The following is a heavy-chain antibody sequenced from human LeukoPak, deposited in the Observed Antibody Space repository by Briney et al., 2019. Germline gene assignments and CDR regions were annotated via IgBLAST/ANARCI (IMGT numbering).Heavy chain of an antibody. CDR3: ARGLGLDGGSDYSENMFDF. CDR1: GGSITSYF. V-gene: IGHV4-59*01. J-gene: IGHJ4*02. Sequence: SETLSLTCTVSGGSITSYFWSWVRQPPGKGLEWIGYIYYSGSTNYNPSLKSRVTISLDTSKNQFSLKLSSVTAADTAVYYCARGLGLDGGSDYSENMFDFWGQGTLVTVSS. D-gene: IGHD2-21*01. CDR2: IYYSGST.